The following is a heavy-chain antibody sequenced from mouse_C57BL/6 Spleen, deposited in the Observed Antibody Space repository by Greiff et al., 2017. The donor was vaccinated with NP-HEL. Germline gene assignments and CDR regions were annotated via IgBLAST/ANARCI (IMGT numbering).Heavy chain of an antibody. J-gene: IGHJ1*03. CDR1: GFSLTSYG. Sequence: QVQLQQSGPGLVQPSQSLSITCTVSGFSLTSYGVHWVRQSPGKGLEWLGVIWRGGSTDYNAAFMSRLSITKDNSKSQVFFKMNSLQADDTAIYYCASYYYGSSLYWYFDVWGTGTTVTVSS. D-gene: IGHD1-1*01. V-gene: IGHV2-5*01. CDR2: IWRGGST. CDR3: ASYYYGSSLYWYFDV.